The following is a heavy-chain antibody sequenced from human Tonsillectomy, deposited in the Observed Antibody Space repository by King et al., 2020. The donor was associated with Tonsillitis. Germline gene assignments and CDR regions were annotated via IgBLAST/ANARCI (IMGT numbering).Heavy chain of an antibody. Sequence: VQLVESGAEVKKPGASVKVSCKSSGYTFTGYYMHWVRQAPVQGLEWMGWINPNSGGTNFAQKFQGRVTMTRDTSISTAYMELSRLRSDDTAVYYCAREPYSSSWDDAFDIWGQGTMVTVSS. CDR3: AREPYSSSWDDAFDI. V-gene: IGHV1-2*02. J-gene: IGHJ3*02. CDR1: GYTFTGYY. CDR2: INPNSGGT. D-gene: IGHD6-13*01.